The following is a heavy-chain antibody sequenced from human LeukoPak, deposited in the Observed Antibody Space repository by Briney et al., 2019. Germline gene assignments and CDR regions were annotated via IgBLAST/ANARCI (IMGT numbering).Heavy chain of an antibody. CDR2: MNPNSGNS. Sequence: ASVKVSCKASVYTFTNYDINWVRQATGQGLEWMGYMNPNSGNSAYAQKFQGRVTITTDASISTASMELSGLRSEDTALYYCAREGLDYWGQGTLVTVSS. CDR1: VYTFTNYD. V-gene: IGHV1-8*01. CDR3: AREGLDY. J-gene: IGHJ4*02.